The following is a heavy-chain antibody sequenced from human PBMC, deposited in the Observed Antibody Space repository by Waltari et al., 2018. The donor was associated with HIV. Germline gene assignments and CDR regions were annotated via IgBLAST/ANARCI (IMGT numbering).Heavy chain of an antibody. CDR3: ARAVLRYFDNWFDP. CDR2: LYHSGDT. Sequence: QVQLQESGPGLVKPSETLSHTCAVSGYSIRTGYYWGWIRQPPGKGPEWIGSLYHSGDTYYNPSLKSRISISLDTSKNHFSLKLSSVTAADTAVYFCARAVLRYFDNWFDPWGQGTLVTVS. J-gene: IGHJ5*02. V-gene: IGHV4-38-2*01. D-gene: IGHD3-9*01. CDR1: GYSIRTGYY.